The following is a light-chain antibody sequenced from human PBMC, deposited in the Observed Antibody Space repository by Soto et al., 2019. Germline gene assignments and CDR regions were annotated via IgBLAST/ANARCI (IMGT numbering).Light chain of an antibody. J-gene: IGKJ4*01. CDR1: QSVSSN. CDR3: QQYSSSPLT. V-gene: IGKV3-20*01. Sequence: EIVMTQSPATLSVSPGERATLSCRASQSVSSNLVWYQQKPGQAPRLLIHSASSRATGIPDRFSGSGYGTDFTLTISRLEPEDFAVYYCQQYSSSPLTFGGGTKVDIK. CDR2: SAS.